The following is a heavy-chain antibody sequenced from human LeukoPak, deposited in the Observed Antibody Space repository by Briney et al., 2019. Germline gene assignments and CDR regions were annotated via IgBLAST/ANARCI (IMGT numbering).Heavy chain of an antibody. CDR1: GGSFSGYY. D-gene: IGHD3-3*01. V-gene: IGHV4-34*01. CDR3: ARAKVLRFLEWLIRNYYYYCMDV. CDR2: INHSGST. J-gene: IGHJ6*03. Sequence: SETLSLTCAVYGGSFSGYYWSWIRQPPGKGLEWIGEINHSGSTNYNPSLKSRVTISVDTSKNQSSLKLSSVTAADTAVYYCARAKVLRFLEWLIRNYYYYCMDVWGKGTTVTVSS.